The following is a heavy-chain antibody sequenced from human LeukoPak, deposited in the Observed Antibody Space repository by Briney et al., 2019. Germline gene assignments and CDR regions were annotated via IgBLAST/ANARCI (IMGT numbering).Heavy chain of an antibody. V-gene: IGHV5-51*01. J-gene: IGHJ4*02. CDR3: ERYVQGYSSGWTAFDF. CDR2: IYLGDSDT. D-gene: IGHD6-19*01. Sequence: GESLKISCKGSGYSFTSYWIGWLRQMPGKGLEWMGVIYLGDSDTRYSPSFQGQVTFSVDRSITTAYLQWSSLKASDTAMYYCERYVQGYSSGWTAFDFWGQGNLVTVSP. CDR1: GYSFTSYW.